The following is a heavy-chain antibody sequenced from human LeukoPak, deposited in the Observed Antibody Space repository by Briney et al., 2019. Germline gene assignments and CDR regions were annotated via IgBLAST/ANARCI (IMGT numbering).Heavy chain of an antibody. CDR2: IYPGDSDT. Sequence: GESLKISCKGSGYNFATDWNGWVRQMRGKGLEWMGIIYPGDSDTRYTPSFQGQVTISADKSISTVYLQWSSLQASDTAMYYCVRPGYNDWGQGTLVTVSS. V-gene: IGHV5-51*01. CDR3: VRPGYND. J-gene: IGHJ4*02. CDR1: GYNFATDW. D-gene: IGHD5-24*01.